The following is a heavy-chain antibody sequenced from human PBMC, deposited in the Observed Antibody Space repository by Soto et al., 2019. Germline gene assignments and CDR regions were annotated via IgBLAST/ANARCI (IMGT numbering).Heavy chain of an antibody. V-gene: IGHV1-18*01. CDR2: ISAYNGNT. CDR1: GFTFISYG. D-gene: IGHD3-10*01. CDR3: ARDSITMVRGVINWFDP. Sequence: ASVKVSCKSSGFTFISYGINWVRQAPGQGLQWMGWISAYNGNTNYAQKLQGRVTMTTDTSTSTAYMELRSLRSDDTAVYYCARDSITMVRGVINWFDPWGQGTLVTVSS. J-gene: IGHJ5*02.